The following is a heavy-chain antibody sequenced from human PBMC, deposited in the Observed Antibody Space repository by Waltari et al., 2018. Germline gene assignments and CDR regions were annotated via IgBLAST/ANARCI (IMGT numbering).Heavy chain of an antibody. J-gene: IGHJ4*01. V-gene: IGHV3-23*01. CDR1: GFPFSDFA. Sequence: EVQLLESGGGLVQPGGSLRLSCAASGFPFSDFARTWVRQAPGKGLEWVSAISGSGGATYSADSVKGRFTVSRDNSKNTLYLQMNNLRAEDTAVYFCAKDLRAYNGSASDYWGHGSLVTVSS. CDR3: AKDLRAYNGSASDY. CDR2: ISGSGGAT. D-gene: IGHD3-10*01.